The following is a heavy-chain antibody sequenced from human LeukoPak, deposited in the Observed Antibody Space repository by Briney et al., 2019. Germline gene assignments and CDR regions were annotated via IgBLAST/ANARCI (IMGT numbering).Heavy chain of an antibody. J-gene: IGHJ4*02. CDR2: INPNSGGT. CDR3: ARDQEAYGGIPDY. Sequence: ASVKVSCKASGYTFTGYYMHWVRQAPGQGLEWMRWINPNSGGTNYAQKFQGRVTMTRDTSISTAYMELSRLRSDDTAVYYCARDQEAYGGIPDYWGQGALVTVSS. CDR1: GYTFTGYY. V-gene: IGHV1-2*02. D-gene: IGHD4-23*01.